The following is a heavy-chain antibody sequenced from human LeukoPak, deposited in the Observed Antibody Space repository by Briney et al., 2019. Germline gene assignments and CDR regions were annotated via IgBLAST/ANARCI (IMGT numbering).Heavy chain of an antibody. CDR3: ARVGYSYGHGWFDP. CDR1: GFTFSSYE. D-gene: IGHD5-18*01. V-gene: IGHV3-48*03. J-gene: IGHJ5*02. CDR2: ISSSGSTI. Sequence: TGGSLRLSCAASGFTFSSYEMNWVRQAPGKGLEWVSYISSSGSTIYYADSVKGRFTISRDNAKNSLYLQMNSLRAEDTAVYYCARVGYSYGHGWFDPWGQGTLVTVSS.